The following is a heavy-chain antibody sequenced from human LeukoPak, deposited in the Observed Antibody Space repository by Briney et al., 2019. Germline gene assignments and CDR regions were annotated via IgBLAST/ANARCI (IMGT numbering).Heavy chain of an antibody. CDR3: VNDMTGPVDY. J-gene: IGHJ4*02. D-gene: IGHD3-9*01. CDR1: GFTFSSYS. Sequence: GGSLRLSCAASGFTFSSYSMNWVRQVPGKGLVLVSRTNPDGSYTSYGDSVKGRFTISRDNAKNTLFLQMNSLTAEDTAVYYCVNDMTGPVDYWGQGTLVTVSS. V-gene: IGHV3-74*01. CDR2: TNPDGSYT.